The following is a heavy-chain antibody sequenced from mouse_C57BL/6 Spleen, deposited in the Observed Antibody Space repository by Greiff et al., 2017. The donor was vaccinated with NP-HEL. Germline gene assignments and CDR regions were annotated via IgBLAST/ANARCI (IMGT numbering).Heavy chain of an antibody. J-gene: IGHJ2*01. CDR3: ARYGPYYFDY. CDR1: GYTFTDHT. V-gene: IGHV1-78*01. Sequence: VQLQQSDAELVKPGASVKISCKVSGYTFTDHTVHWMKQRPDQGLEWIGYIYPRDGGTKYNEKLKGTATLTADKSSSTAYMQLNSLTSEDSAVYFCARYGPYYFDYWGQGTTLTVSS. D-gene: IGHD1-1*01. CDR2: IYPRDGGT.